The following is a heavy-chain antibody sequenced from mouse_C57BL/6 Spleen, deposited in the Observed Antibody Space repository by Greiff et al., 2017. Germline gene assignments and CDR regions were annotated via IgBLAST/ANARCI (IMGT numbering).Heavy chain of an antibody. CDR1: GYAFSSYW. V-gene: IGHV1-80*01. CDR3: ARRSQFITTVVETMDY. Sequence: QVQLQQSGAELVKPGASVKISCKASGYAFSSYWMNWVKQRPGKGLEWIGQIYPGDGDTNYNGKFKGKATLTADKSSSTAYMQLSSLTSEDSAVYFCARRSQFITTVVETMDYWGQGTSVTVSS. D-gene: IGHD1-1*01. CDR2: IYPGDGDT. J-gene: IGHJ4*01.